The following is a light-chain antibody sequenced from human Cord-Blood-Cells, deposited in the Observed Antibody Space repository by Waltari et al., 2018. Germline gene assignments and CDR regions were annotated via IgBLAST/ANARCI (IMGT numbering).Light chain of an antibody. J-gene: IGKJ1*01. CDR3: HPSYCTLWT. CDR2: AAS. Sequence: DIQMTQSPSSLSASVGDRVTITCRASQSISSYLNWYQQKPGKAPKLLIYAASSLQSGLPTKFSDSSAGTDFTLCISRLQAEDFATYYCHPSYCTLWTFGQGTKVEVK. CDR1: QSISSY. V-gene: IGKV1-39*01.